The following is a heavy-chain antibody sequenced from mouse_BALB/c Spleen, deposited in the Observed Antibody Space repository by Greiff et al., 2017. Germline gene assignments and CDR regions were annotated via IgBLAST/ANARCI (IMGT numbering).Heavy chain of an antibody. V-gene: IGHV1-5*01. CDR2: IYPGNSDT. CDR1: GYSFTSYW. Sequence: EVQLQESGTVLARPGASVKMSCKASGYSFTSYWMHWVKQRPGQGLEWIGAIYPGNSDTSYNQKFKGKAKLTAVTSASTAYMELSSLTNEDSAVYYCTTQANWDRDWYFDVWGAGTTVTVSS. D-gene: IGHD4-1*01. J-gene: IGHJ1*01. CDR3: TTQANWDRDWYFDV.